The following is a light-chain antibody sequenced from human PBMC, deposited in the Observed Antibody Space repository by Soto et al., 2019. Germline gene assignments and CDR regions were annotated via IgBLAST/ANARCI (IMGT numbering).Light chain of an antibody. CDR1: QDISNS. Sequence: DIQMTQTPPSLSLSVGDRVTITCRASQDISNSLNWCQQNPGKSPTALIYGVSSLESGVPSRFSGRRSGTKFTLPISSLQPEEFATYYCQQNYRTPYAFGQGTRL. CDR2: GVS. V-gene: IGKV1-39*01. CDR3: QQNYRTPYA. J-gene: IGKJ2*01.